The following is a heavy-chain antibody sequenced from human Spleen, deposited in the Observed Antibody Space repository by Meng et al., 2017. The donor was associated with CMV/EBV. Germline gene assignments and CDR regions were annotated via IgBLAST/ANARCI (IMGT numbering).Heavy chain of an antibody. CDR2: MNPNSGNT. CDR1: GYSFTSYG. D-gene: IGHD3-10*01. J-gene: IGHJ5*02. V-gene: IGHV1-8*02. CDR3: TRGRGSTHKGNWFDP. Sequence: GESLKVSCKASGYSFTSYGISWVRQAPGQGLEWMGWMNPNSGNTAYAPKFQGRLTMTRNTSINTAYMDLSSLRSEDTAIYYCTRGRGSTHKGNWFDPWGQGTLVTVSS.